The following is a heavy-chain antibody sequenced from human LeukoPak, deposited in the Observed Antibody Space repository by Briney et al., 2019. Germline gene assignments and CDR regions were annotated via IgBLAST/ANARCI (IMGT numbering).Heavy chain of an antibody. CDR2: IGRTT. V-gene: IGHV3-23*01. CDR1: GFTFSSFS. D-gene: IGHD2-8*02. J-gene: IGHJ6*02. CDR3: ARRGLYGTVPFYGMDV. Sequence: GGSLRLSCAASGFTFSSFSMSWVRQARGKGLEYVSGIGRTTYYAESVKGRCTISRDNSKNTLFLQMNSLRAEDTAVYYCARRGLYGTVPFYGMDVWGQGTTVTVAS.